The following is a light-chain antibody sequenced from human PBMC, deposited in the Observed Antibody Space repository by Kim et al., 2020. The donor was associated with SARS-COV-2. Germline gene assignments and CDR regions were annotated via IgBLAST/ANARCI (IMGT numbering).Light chain of an antibody. CDR3: ATWDDSVSGYV. CDR1: SSNIGTNT. CDR2: RNN. Sequence: QSVLTQPPSASETPGQRVTISCSGRSSNIGTNTVNWYQQLPGTAPKLLISRNNQRPSGVPDRFSGSKSGTSASLAISGLQSEDEADYYCATWDDSVSGYVFGAGTKVTVL. J-gene: IGLJ1*01. V-gene: IGLV1-44*01.